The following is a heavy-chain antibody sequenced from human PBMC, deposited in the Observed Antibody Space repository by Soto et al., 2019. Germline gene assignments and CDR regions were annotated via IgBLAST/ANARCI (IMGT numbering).Heavy chain of an antibody. D-gene: IGHD3-10*01. CDR1: GFTFSSYS. CDR3: ARGGRYGSGSLNWFDP. CDR2: ISSSSSTI. V-gene: IGHV3-48*01. J-gene: IGHJ5*02. Sequence: GGSLRLSCAASGFTFSSYSMNWVRQAPGKGLEWVSYISSSSSTIYYADSVKGRFTISRDNAKNSLYLQMNSLRAEDTAVYYCARGGRYGSGSLNWFDPWGQGTLVTVSS.